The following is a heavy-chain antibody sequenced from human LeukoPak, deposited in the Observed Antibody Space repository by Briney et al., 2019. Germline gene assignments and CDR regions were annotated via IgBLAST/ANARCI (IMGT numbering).Heavy chain of an antibody. J-gene: IGHJ4*02. V-gene: IGHV3-66*01. CDR1: GFTVSSNY. Sequence: GGSLRLSCAASGFTVSSNYMSWVRQAPGKGLEWVSVIYSDSGGSTYYADSVKGRFTMSRDNSKNTLYLHMNSLRAEDTAVYYCARGFTHDYGDYFDCWGQGTLVTVSS. CDR2: IYSDSGGST. CDR3: ARGFTHDYGDYFDC. D-gene: IGHD4-17*01.